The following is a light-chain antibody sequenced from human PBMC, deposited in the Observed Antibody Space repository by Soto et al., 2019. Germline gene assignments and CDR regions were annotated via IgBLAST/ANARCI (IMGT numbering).Light chain of an antibody. CDR2: AAS. V-gene: IGKV1-27*01. J-gene: IGKJ5*01. Sequence: DIQLNKSPSSLSPSVGDRITLSCPASQGISNYLAWYQPKLGKVPNLLIYAASTLQSGVPSRFSGSGSGTEFTVSSRGLKAEDVASYFSEKYNMLCTFGEGARVDIK. CDR3: EKYNMLCT. CDR1: QGISNY.